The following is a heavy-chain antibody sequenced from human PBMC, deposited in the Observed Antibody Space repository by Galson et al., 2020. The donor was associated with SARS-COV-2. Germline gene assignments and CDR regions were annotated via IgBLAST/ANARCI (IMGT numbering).Heavy chain of an antibody. CDR3: TTDAGRNCGGDCSSDF. CDR1: GVTFTNAW. Sequence: GGSLRLSCTVSGVTFTNAWMSWVRQAPGKGLEWVGRAKSKNNGGTTDYAAPVKGRFTISRDDSQNSLYLQMNSLKTEDTAVYYCTTDAGRNCGGDCSSDFWGQGILVTVSS. D-gene: IGHD2-21*02. CDR2: AKSKNNGGTT. V-gene: IGHV3-15*01. J-gene: IGHJ4*02.